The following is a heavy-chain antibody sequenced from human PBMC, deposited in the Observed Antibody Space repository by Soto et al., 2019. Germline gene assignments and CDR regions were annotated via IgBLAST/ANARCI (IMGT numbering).Heavy chain of an antibody. D-gene: IGHD3-10*01. Sequence: QVQLQESGPGLVKPSETLSLTCTVSGGSINNYYWSWIRQPPGKGLEWIGYIFYLGNTIYNPSLNGRVTIFVDRSRNQFSLKLTSVTAADTAVYYCTSHDVVHVIGDGMAVWGRGTTVAVSS. CDR1: GGSINNYY. CDR2: IFYLGNT. V-gene: IGHV4-59*01. J-gene: IGHJ6*02. CDR3: TSHDVVHVIGDGMAV.